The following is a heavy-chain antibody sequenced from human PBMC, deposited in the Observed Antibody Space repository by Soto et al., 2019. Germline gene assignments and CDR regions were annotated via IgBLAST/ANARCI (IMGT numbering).Heavy chain of an antibody. D-gene: IGHD3-3*01. V-gene: IGHV3-48*02. CDR3: ARDGSRFLESEPMDY. CDR2: ISSSSSTI. CDR1: GFTFSSYS. Sequence: EVQLVESGGGLVQPGGSLRLSCAASGFTFSSYSMNWVRQAPGKGLEWVSYISSSSSTIYYEDSVKGRFTISRDNSKNSLYLQMNSLRDEDTAVYYCARDGSRFLESEPMDYWCQGTLVTVSS. J-gene: IGHJ4*02.